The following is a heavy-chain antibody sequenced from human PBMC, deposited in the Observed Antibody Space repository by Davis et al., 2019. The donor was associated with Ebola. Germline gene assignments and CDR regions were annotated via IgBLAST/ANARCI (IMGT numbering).Heavy chain of an antibody. Sequence: GESLKISCAASGFTFSSYAMHWVRQAPGKGLEWVAVISYDGSNKYYADSVKGRFTISRDNSKNTLYLQMNSLRAEDTAVYYCARGGVYYDFWSGYDPGYYFDYWGQGTLVTVSS. D-gene: IGHD3-3*01. V-gene: IGHV3-30-3*01. J-gene: IGHJ4*02. CDR3: ARGGVYYDFWSGYDPGYYFDY. CDR2: ISYDGSNK. CDR1: GFTFSSYA.